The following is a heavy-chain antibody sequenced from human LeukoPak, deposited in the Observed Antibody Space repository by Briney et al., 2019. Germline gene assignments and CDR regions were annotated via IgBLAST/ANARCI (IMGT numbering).Heavy chain of an antibody. CDR3: ARGSNWGDY. CDR1: GASIRSSY. J-gene: IGHJ4*02. D-gene: IGHD7-27*01. Sequence: PSETLSLTCTVSGASIRSSYWSWLRQPPGKGMEWNGYFPNSGTNNYNPSLKGRVTMSVDTSKNQFSLKLSSVTDADTAVYYCARGSNWGDYWGQGTLVTVSS. V-gene: IGHV4-59*12. CDR2: FPNSGTN.